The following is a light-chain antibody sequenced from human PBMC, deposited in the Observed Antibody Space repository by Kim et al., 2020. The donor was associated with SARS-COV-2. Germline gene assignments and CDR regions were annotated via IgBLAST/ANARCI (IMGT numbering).Light chain of an antibody. J-gene: IGLJ2*01. CDR1: SSDVGGYNY. Sequence: QSALTQPRSVSGSPGQSVTISCTGTSSDVGGYNYVSWYQQHPGKAPKLMIYDVSKRPSGVPDRFSGSKSGNTASLTISGLQAEDEADYYCCSYAGSYTLDEVFGGGSQLTVL. CDR3: CSYAGSYTLDEV. V-gene: IGLV2-11*01. CDR2: DVS.